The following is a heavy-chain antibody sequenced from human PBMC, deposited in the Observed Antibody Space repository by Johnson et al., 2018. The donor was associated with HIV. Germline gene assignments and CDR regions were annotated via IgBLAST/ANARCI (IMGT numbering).Heavy chain of an antibody. CDR2: ISWNSGSI. CDR1: GFTFDDYA. D-gene: IGHD1-7*01. Sequence: VQVVESGGGLVQPGRSLRLSCAASGFTFDDYAMHWVRQAPGKGLEWVSGISWNSGSIGYADSVKGRFTISRDNSKNTPYLQMNSLRAEDTAVYYCARPFDTGTIRDRFWDIWGQGTMVTVSS. CDR3: ARPFDTGTIRDRFWDI. J-gene: IGHJ3*02. V-gene: IGHV3-9*01.